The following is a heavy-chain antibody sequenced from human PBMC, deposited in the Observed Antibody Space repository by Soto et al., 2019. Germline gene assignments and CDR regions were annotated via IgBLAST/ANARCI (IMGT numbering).Heavy chain of an antibody. Sequence: APVKVSCKAAGYTFTSYDSNWVRQATRQGLEWMGWMNPNSGNTGYAQKFQGRITMTRDTSISTAYMELTGLRSDDTAIYYCATYRRGAGTGSSWFDSWGQGTLVTVSS. D-gene: IGHD1-1*01. CDR1: GYTFTSYD. V-gene: IGHV1-8*01. J-gene: IGHJ5*01. CDR3: ATYRRGAGTGSSWFDS. CDR2: MNPNSGNT.